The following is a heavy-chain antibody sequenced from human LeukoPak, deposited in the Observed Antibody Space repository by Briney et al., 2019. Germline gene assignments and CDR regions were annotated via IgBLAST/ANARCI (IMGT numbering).Heavy chain of an antibody. CDR3: ARRVAGMAFDI. J-gene: IGHJ3*02. CDR1: GGTFTSYA. CDR2: INPNTGNP. V-gene: IGHV7-4-1*02. Sequence: ASVKVSCKASGGTFTSYAMNWVRQAPGQGLEWMGWINPNTGNPTYAQGFTGRFVFSLDISVSTAYLQISSLKAEDTAVYYCARRVAGMAFDIWGQGTMVTVSS. D-gene: IGHD6-19*01.